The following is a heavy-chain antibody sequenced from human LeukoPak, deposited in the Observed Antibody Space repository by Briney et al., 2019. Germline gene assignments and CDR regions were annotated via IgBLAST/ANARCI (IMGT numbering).Heavy chain of an antibody. CDR2: INHSGST. V-gene: IGHV4-34*01. CDR3: VRDRGLGRGFDP. CDR1: GGSFSGYY. D-gene: IGHD3-10*01. J-gene: IGHJ5*02. Sequence: SETLSLTCAVYGGSFSGYYWSWVRQPPGKGLEWIGEINHSGSTNYNPSLKSRVTISVDTSKNQFSLKLSSVTAADTAMYYCVRDRGLGRGFDPWGQGTLVTVSS.